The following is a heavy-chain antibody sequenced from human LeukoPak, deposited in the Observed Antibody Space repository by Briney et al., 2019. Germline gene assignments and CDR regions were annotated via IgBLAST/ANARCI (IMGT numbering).Heavy chain of an antibody. J-gene: IGHJ4*02. V-gene: IGHV3-30-3*01. D-gene: IGHD5-12*01. CDR3: ARVWTNKVATRYYFDY. Sequence: GGSLRLSCAASGFTFSSYAMHWVRQAPGKGLEWVAVISYDGSNKYYADSVQGRFTISRDNSKNTLYLQMNSLRAEDTAVYYCARVWTNKVATRYYFDYWGQGTLVTVSS. CDR2: ISYDGSNK. CDR1: GFTFSSYA.